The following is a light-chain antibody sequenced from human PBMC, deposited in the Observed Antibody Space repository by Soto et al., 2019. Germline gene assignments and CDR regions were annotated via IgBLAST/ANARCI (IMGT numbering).Light chain of an antibody. CDR1: QSVSSSS. CDR3: QQYGSSGT. Sequence: EIVLTQSPGTLSLSPGERATLSCRASQSVSSSSLAWYQHKPGQAPRLLIYGESNRATGIPDRFSGSGSGTDFTLTISRLEPEDFAVYYCQQYGSSGTFGQGTKVDIK. CDR2: GES. J-gene: IGKJ1*01. V-gene: IGKV3-20*01.